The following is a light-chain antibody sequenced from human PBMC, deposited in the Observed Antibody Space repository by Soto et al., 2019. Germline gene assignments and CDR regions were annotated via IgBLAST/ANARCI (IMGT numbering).Light chain of an antibody. CDR2: ALS. J-gene: IGKJ5*01. Sequence: EIVLTQTPLSLPVSPGEPASISCRSSQSLLDTDDGSTYLDWYLQKPGQSPQLLIYALSSRASGVPDRFSGSGSGTEFTLRISRVETEDVGGYYCMQHTDFPITFGQGTRLEIK. V-gene: IGKV2-40*01. CDR1: QSLLDTDDGSTY. CDR3: MQHTDFPIT.